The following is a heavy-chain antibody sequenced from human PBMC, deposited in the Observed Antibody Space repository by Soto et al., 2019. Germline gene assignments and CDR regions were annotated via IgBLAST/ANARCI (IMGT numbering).Heavy chain of an antibody. V-gene: IGHV4-59*12. D-gene: IGHD3-22*01. Sequence: SETLSLTCSVSGDSMSEFYWSWIRQSPGKGLEWIGYVHYVVTTKYNPSHKSRVTISVYTSKKQFSLNLRSVTAASTALYYYTSLNNDDTSGYHYFFDEWGHGAPATV. CDR2: VHYVVTT. J-gene: IGHJ4*01. CDR1: GDSMSEFY. CDR3: TSLNNDDTSGYHYFFDE.